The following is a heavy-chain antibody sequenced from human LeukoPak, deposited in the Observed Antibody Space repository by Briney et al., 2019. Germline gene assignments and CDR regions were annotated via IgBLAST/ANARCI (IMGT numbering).Heavy chain of an antibody. CDR1: GFTFSNYY. CDR2: ISPSSSAI. CDR3: ARVSARSGYSYGHDYFDY. J-gene: IGHJ4*02. Sequence: GGSLRLSCAASGFTFSNYYMNWVRQAPGKGLEWVSSISPSSSAIYYADSVKGRFTISRDNAENSVYLQMNSLRDEDTAVYYCARVSARSGYSYGHDYFDYWGQGTLVTVSS. V-gene: IGHV3-48*02. D-gene: IGHD5-18*01.